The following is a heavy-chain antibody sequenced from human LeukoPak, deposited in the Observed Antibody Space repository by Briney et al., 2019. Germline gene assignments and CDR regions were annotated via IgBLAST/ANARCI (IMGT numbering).Heavy chain of an antibody. CDR3: AKRWRGTGDAFDI. Sequence: GGSLRLSCAASGFTFSSYTMSWVRQAPGKGLEWVSAISGNGGSTYSADSVQGRFIISRDNSKNTLYLQMNSLRAEDTAVYYCAKRWRGTGDAFDIWGQGTMVIVS. J-gene: IGHJ3*02. CDR1: GFTFSSYT. CDR2: ISGNGGST. V-gene: IGHV3-23*01. D-gene: IGHD3/OR15-3a*01.